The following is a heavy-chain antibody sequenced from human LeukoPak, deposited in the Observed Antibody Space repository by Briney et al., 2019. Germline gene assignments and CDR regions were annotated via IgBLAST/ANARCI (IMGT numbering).Heavy chain of an antibody. CDR3: ARCEPISQAATYAFDI. D-gene: IGHD6-13*01. CDR1: GGTFSSYA. CDR2: IIPIFGTA. J-gene: IGHJ3*02. V-gene: IGHV1-69*05. Sequence: ASVKVSCKASGGTFSSYAISWVRQAPGQGLEWMGGIIPIFGTANYAQKFQGRVTITTDESRSTAYMELSSLRSEDTAVYYCARCEPISQAATYAFDIWGQGTMVTVSS.